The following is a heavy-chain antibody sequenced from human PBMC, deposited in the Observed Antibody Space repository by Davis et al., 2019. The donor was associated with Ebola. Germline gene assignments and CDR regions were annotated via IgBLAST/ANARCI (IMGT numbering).Heavy chain of an antibody. CDR1: GFTFSSYE. Sequence: GESLKISCAASGFTFSSYEMNWVRQAPGKGLEWVSYISSSGSTIYYADSVKGRFTISRDDAKNSLYLQMNSLRAEDTAVYYCAREAYDFWSGYHYYYYGMDVWGQGTTVTVPS. J-gene: IGHJ6*02. CDR3: AREAYDFWSGYHYYYYGMDV. D-gene: IGHD3-3*01. V-gene: IGHV3-48*03. CDR2: ISSSGSTI.